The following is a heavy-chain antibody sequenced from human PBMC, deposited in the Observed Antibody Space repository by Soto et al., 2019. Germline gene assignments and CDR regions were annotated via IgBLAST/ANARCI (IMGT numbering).Heavy chain of an antibody. D-gene: IGHD2-21*01. CDR3: ARGVSRGLDY. Sequence: GGSLRLSCAASGFTFSSYWMHWVRQAPGEGLVWVSRISTDGSSTGYADSVQGRFTISRDNARDTLYLQMNSLRDEDTAVYYCARGVSRGLDYWGQGTLVTVSS. J-gene: IGHJ4*02. CDR2: ISTDGSST. CDR1: GFTFSSYW. V-gene: IGHV3-74*01.